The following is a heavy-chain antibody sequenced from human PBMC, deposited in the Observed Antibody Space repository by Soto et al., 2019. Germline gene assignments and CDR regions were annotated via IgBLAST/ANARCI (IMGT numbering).Heavy chain of an antibody. Sequence: EVQLVESGGTLVQPGGSLKLSCAASGFDASVNFMTWVRQAPGKGLEWVTAINNAGTTFYADSVKGRFSISRDDSKNTLYLQMNSLRVEATAMYYRVRENYYYGMDVWGQGTAVTVSS. J-gene: IGHJ6*02. CDR1: GFDASVNF. CDR2: INNAGTT. V-gene: IGHV3-66*01. CDR3: VRENYYYGMDV.